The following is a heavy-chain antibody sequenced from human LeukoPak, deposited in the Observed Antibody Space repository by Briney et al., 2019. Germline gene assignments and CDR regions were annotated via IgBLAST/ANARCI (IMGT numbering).Heavy chain of an antibody. J-gene: IGHJ6*03. Sequence: ASVKVSCKASGYTFTSYYMHWVRQAPGQGLEWMGIINPSGGSTSYAQKFQGRVTMTRDTSTSTVYMELSRLRSDDTAVYYCARGDGSGSYIYYYYYMDVWGKGTTVTISS. CDR1: GYTFTSYY. CDR3: ARGDGSGSYIYYYYYMDV. CDR2: INPSGGST. D-gene: IGHD3-10*01. V-gene: IGHV1-46*01.